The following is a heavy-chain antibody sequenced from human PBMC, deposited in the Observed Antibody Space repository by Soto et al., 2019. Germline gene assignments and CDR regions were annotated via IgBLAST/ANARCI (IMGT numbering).Heavy chain of an antibody. D-gene: IGHD3-16*01. CDR1: GFNFRSYV. V-gene: IGHV3-30*18. CDR2: ISYDGKYK. Sequence: SGGSLRLACAASGFNFRSYVMHGVRQAPGKGLEWVAVISYDGKYKYYTDSVKGRFTTSRDNSKNTLYLQMNSLRADDTAVYYCAKAMDYEVGDEGRYYFGMDVWGQGTTVTVSS. J-gene: IGHJ6*02. CDR3: AKAMDYEVGDEGRYYFGMDV.